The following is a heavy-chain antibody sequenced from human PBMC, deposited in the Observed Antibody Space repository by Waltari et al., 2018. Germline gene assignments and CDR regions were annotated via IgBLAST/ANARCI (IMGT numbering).Heavy chain of an antibody. D-gene: IGHD6-13*01. CDR3: ATIQDRKLVQKTPYYYYGMDV. J-gene: IGHJ6*02. CDR2: INPNSGGT. Sequence: QVQLVQPGAEVKKPGASVKVSCQASGYTFTGYYMHWVRQAPGQGLEWMGRINPNSGGTNYAQKFQGRVTMTRDTSISTAYMELSRLRSDDTAVYYCATIQDRKLVQKTPYYYYGMDVWGQGTTVTVSS. V-gene: IGHV1-2*06. CDR1: GYTFTGYY.